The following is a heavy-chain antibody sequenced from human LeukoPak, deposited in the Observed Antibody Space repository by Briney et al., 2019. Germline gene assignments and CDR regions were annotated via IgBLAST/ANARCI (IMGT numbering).Heavy chain of an antibody. CDR3: ARDLGEQQLANNWFDP. CDR1: GFTFSSYG. Sequence: GGSLRLSCAASGFTFSSYGMHWVRQAPGKGLEWVAVIWYDGSDKYYADSVKGRFTISRDNSKNTLYLQMNSLRAEDTAVYYCARDLGEQQLANNWFDPWGQGTLVTVSS. D-gene: IGHD6-13*01. CDR2: IWYDGSDK. V-gene: IGHV3-33*01. J-gene: IGHJ5*02.